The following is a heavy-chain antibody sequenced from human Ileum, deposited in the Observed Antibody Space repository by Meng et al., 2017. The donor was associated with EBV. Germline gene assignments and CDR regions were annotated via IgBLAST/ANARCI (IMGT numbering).Heavy chain of an antibody. V-gene: IGHV4-4*02. D-gene: IGHD4-17*01. CDR1: GGGITSSDW. CDR3: ASIHYGDIFSAYFDY. Sequence: QVQVKGPGPGRGEPAGTLQRPCADSGGGITSSDWWTWVRQPPGKGLEWIGEIFHPASTNYNPSLQSRITMSVDTSRNKFSLNLSSVTAADTAVYYCASIHYGDIFSAYFDYWGQGVLVTVSS. CDR2: IFHPAST. J-gene: IGHJ4*02.